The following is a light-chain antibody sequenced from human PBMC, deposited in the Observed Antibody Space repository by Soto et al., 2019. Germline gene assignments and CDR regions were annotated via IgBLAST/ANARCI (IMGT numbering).Light chain of an antibody. CDR2: KAS. CDR3: QHYTSYSEA. V-gene: IGKV1-5*03. J-gene: IGKJ1*01. Sequence: MSQSPATLSGSVGDRVTITCRASQTISSWLAWYQQKPGKAPKLLIYKASTLKSGVPSRFSGSGSGTEFTLTISSLQPDDFATYYCQHYTSYSEAFGQGTNV. CDR1: QTISSW.